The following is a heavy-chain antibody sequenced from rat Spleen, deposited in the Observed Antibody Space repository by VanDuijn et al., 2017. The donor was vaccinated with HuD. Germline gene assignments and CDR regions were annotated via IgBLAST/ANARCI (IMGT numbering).Heavy chain of an antibody. V-gene: IGHV5S13*01. CDR3: AVSGYGY. CDR1: GFTFSSFP. D-gene: IGHD4-3*01. J-gene: IGHJ2*01. Sequence: EVHLVESGGGLVQPGRSLKLSCAASGFTFSSFPMAWVRQAPKKGLEWVASIRSGGGGTNYPDSVKGRFTISRDNAENTVYLQMNSLRSEDTATYYCAVSGYGYWGQGVMVTVSS. CDR2: IRSGGGGT.